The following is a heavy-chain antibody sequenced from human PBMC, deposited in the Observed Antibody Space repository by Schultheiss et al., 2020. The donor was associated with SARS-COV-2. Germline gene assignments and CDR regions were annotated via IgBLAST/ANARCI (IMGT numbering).Heavy chain of an antibody. CDR1: GFTFSNYA. V-gene: IGHV3-33*08. J-gene: IGHJ6*02. CDR3: ARGRTTARGMDV. D-gene: IGHD2/OR15-2a*01. CDR2: IWYDGSNK. Sequence: GESLKISCAASGFTFSNYAMHWVRQAPGKGLEWVAVIWYDGSNKYYADSVKGRFTISRDNSKNTLYLQMHSLRVEDTAVYYCARGRTTARGMDVWGQGTTVTVSS.